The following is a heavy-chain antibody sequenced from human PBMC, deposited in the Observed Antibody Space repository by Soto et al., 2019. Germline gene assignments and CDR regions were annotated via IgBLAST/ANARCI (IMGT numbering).Heavy chain of an antibody. V-gene: IGHV1-69*13. Sequence: SVKVSCKASGGTFSSYAISWVRQAPGQGLEWMGGIIPIFGTANYAQKFQGRVTITADESTSTAYMELSSLRSEDTAVYYCASPYCGGGCYSPYYYYYYGMDVSGQGTTVTVYS. D-gene: IGHD2-21*02. CDR2: IIPIFGTA. CDR1: GGTFSSYA. CDR3: ASPYCGGGCYSPYYYYYYGMDV. J-gene: IGHJ6*02.